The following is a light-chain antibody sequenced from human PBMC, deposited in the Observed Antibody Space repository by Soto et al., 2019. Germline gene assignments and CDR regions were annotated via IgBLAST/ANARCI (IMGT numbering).Light chain of an antibody. J-gene: IGKJ1*01. CDR3: QQYYSYPQT. CDR1: QGISSY. CDR2: AAS. Sequence: AIRMTQSPSSFSASTGDRVTITCRASQGISSYLAWYQQKPGKAPKLLIYAASTLQSGVPSRFSGSGSGTDFTLTISCLQSEDFVTYYCQQYYSYPQTFGQGTKVEIQ. V-gene: IGKV1-8*01.